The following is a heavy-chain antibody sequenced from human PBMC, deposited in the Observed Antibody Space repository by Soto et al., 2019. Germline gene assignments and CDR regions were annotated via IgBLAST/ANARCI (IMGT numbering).Heavy chain of an antibody. CDR2: MYYRGTT. D-gene: IGHD3-3*01. V-gene: IGHV4-59*01. CDR3: ARGYYDGRHGLDV. Sequence: SETLSLTCSVSGSSISIYYWNWIRQTPGKGLEWIGYMYYRGTTKYNPSLKSRVTISVDTSKNQVSLKLSSVTAADTAVYYCARGYYDGRHGLDVWGQGTTVTVSS. CDR1: GSSISIYY. J-gene: IGHJ6*02.